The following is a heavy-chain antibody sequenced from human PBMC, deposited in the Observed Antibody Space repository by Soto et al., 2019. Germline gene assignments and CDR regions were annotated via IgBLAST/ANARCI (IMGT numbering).Heavy chain of an antibody. V-gene: IGHV4-59*08. CDR1: GGSISSYY. J-gene: IGHJ3*02. CDR3: ATFGCSGGSCYEGDAFDI. D-gene: IGHD2-15*01. Sequence: SETLSLTCTVSGGSISSYYWSWIRQPPGKGLEWIGYIYYNGNTNYNPSLKSRVTISVDTSKNQFSLKLSSVTAADTAVYYCATFGCSGGSCYEGDAFDIWGQGTMVTVSS. CDR2: IYYNGNT.